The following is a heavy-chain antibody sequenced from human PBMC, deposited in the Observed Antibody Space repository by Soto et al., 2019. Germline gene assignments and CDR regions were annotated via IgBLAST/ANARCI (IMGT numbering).Heavy chain of an antibody. Sequence: QVQLVESGGGVVQPGRSLRLSCAASGFTFSSYDMHWVRQAPGKGLEWVAVIWYDGSNKYYADSVKGRFTISRDNSKNTLYLQMNSLRVEDTAVYYWARDKEGLDYWGQGTLVTVSS. CDR2: IWYDGSNK. CDR3: ARDKEGLDY. J-gene: IGHJ4*02. CDR1: GFTFSSYD. V-gene: IGHV3-33*01.